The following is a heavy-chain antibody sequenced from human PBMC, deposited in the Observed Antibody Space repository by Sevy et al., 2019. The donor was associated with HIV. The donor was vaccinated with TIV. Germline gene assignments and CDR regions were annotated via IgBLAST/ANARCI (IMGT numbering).Heavy chain of an antibody. D-gene: IGHD5-12*01. CDR1: GGSFSGYY. CDR3: ARGGWRYSGYARDAFDI. Sequence: SETLSLTCAVYGGSFSGYYWSWIRQPPGKGLEWIGEINHSGSTNYNPSLKSRVTISVDTSKNQFSLKLSSVTAADTAVSYCARGGWRYSGYARDAFDIWGQGTMVTVSS. CDR2: INHSGST. V-gene: IGHV4-34*01. J-gene: IGHJ3*02.